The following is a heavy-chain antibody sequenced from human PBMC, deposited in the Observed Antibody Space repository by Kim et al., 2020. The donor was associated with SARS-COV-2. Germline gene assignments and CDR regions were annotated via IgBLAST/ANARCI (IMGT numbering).Heavy chain of an antibody. J-gene: IGHJ4*02. CDR2: ISGSGGST. Sequence: GGSLRLSCAASGFTFSSYAMSWVRQAPGKGLEWVSAISGSGGSTYYADSVKGRFTISRDNSKNTLYLQMNSLRAEDTAVYYCAKVNKLYYYDSSGYYAPFDYWGQGTLVTVSS. V-gene: IGHV3-23*01. CDR3: AKVNKLYYYDSSGYYAPFDY. CDR1: GFTFSSYA. D-gene: IGHD3-22*01.